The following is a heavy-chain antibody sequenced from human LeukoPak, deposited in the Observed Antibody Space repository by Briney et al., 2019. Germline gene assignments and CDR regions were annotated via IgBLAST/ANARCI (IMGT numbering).Heavy chain of an antibody. CDR3: ARPQDSAIVNWFDP. D-gene: IGHD5-18*01. V-gene: IGHV3-74*01. J-gene: IGHJ5*02. CDR2: INTDGTRT. Sequence: GGSLRLSCAASGFTFNSFWMHWVRQAPGKGLVWVSRINTDGTRTDYADSVKGRFTISRDNAKNTLYLQMNSLRAEDTAVYYCARPQDSAIVNWFDPWGQGTLVTVSS. CDR1: GFTFNSFW.